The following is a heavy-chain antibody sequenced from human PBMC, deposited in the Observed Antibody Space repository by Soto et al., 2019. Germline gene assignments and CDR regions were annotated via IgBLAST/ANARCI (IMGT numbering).Heavy chain of an antibody. CDR3: AKDFWSGFSGYYGMDV. CDR2: ISYDGSNK. Sequence: PGGSLRLSCAAPGVIFSSYGMHWVRQAPGRGLEWVAVISYDGSNKYYADFVKGRFTISRDNSKNTLYLQINILRVEDTAVYYCAKDFWSGFSGYYGMDVWGQGTTVTVSS. CDR1: GVIFSSYG. D-gene: IGHD3-3*01. J-gene: IGHJ6*02. V-gene: IGHV3-30*18.